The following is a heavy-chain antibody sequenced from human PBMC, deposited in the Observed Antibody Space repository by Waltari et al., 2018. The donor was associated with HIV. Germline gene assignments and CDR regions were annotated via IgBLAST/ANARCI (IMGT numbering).Heavy chain of an antibody. CDR3: ARSSAVAAGTGTWWFDP. CDR2: IIPIFGTA. Sequence: QVQLVQSGAEVKKPGSSVKVSCKASGGTFSSYAISWVRQAPGQGLGWMGGIIPIFGTANYAQKFQGRVTITADESTSTAYMELSSLRSEDTAVYYCARSSAVAAGTGTWWFDPWGQGTLVTVSS. D-gene: IGHD6-13*01. V-gene: IGHV1-69*12. J-gene: IGHJ5*02. CDR1: GGTFSSYA.